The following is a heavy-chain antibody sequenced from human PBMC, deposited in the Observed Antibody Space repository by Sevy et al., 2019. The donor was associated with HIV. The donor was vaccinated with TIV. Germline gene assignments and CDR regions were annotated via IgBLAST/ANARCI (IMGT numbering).Heavy chain of an antibody. V-gene: IGHV3-23*01. J-gene: IGHJ6*02. CDR1: GFTFSSYA. Sequence: GGYLRLSCAASGFTFSSYAMSWVRQAPGKGLEWVSAISGSGGSTYYADSVKGRFTISRDNSKNTLYLQMNSLRAEDXAVYYCAKAAGTDYYYYGMDVWGQGTTVTVSS. D-gene: IGHD3-10*01. CDR3: AKAAGTDYYYYGMDV. CDR2: ISGSGGST.